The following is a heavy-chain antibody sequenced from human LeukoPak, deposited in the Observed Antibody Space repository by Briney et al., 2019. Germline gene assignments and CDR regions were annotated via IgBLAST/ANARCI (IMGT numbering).Heavy chain of an antibody. CDR1: GGSISSYY. J-gene: IGHJ4*02. D-gene: IGHD2-2*01. V-gene: IGHV4-38-2*02. CDR3: ARVARCTSCFDIDY. CDR2: FFLKGST. Sequence: SETLSLTCTVSGGSISSYYWSWIRQPPGKGLEWIGSFFLKGSTYYNPSLKSRVTISVDTSKNQFSLTLSSVTAADTAVYYCARVARCTSCFDIDYWGQGTLVTVSS.